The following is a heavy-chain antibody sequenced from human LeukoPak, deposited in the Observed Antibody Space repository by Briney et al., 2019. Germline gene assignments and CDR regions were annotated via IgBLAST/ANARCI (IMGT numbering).Heavy chain of an antibody. Sequence: QPGGSLRLSCSASGFIFSNYGMYWVRQAPGKGLEFVSAISSDGDNTFYADSVKGRFTISRDNSKNTLYLQTSSLRGEDTAVYYCVRVNDYGDRNLYYSGYWGQGTLVTVSS. CDR2: ISSDGDNT. CDR1: GFIFSNYG. CDR3: VRVNDYGDRNLYYSGY. V-gene: IGHV3-64D*06. D-gene: IGHD4-17*01. J-gene: IGHJ4*02.